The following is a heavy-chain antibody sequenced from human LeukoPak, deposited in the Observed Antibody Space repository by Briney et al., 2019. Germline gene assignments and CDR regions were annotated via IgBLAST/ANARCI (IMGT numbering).Heavy chain of an antibody. Sequence: PGGSLRLSCAASGFTFSSYSMNWVRQAPGKGLEWVSSISSSSSYIYYADSVKGRFTISRDNAKNSLYLQMNSLRAEDMALYYCAKDLFRYSNSAFDYWGQGTLVTVSS. CDR3: AKDLFRYSNSAFDY. CDR2: ISSSSSYI. CDR1: GFTFSSYS. V-gene: IGHV3-21*04. J-gene: IGHJ4*02. D-gene: IGHD4-11*01.